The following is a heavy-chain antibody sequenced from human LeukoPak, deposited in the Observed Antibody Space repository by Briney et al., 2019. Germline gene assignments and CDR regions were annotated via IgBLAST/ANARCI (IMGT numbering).Heavy chain of an antibody. CDR3: ARVLCSGTTCYFDY. CDR1: GYTFTSYD. V-gene: IGHV1-8*01. CDR2: MNPNSGNT. J-gene: IGHJ4*02. D-gene: IGHD2-2*01. Sequence: ASVKVSCKASGYTFTSYDINWVRQATGQGLEWMGWMNPNSGNTGYAQKFQGRVTMTRNTSISTAYMELSSLRSEDTAVYYCARVLCSGTTCYFDYWGQGTLVTVSS.